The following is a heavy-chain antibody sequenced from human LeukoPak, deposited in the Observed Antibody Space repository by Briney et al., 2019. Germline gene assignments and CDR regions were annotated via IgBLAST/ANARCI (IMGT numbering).Heavy chain of an antibody. CDR3: ARRGYDSSGSYRNY. Sequence: PSETLSLTCTVSGGSISSSSYYWGWIRQPPGKGLEWIGSIYYSGSTYYNPSLKSRVTISVDTSKNQFSLKLSSVTAPDTAVYYCARRGYDSSGSYRNYWGQGTLVTVSS. V-gene: IGHV4-39*01. D-gene: IGHD3-22*01. J-gene: IGHJ4*02. CDR2: IYYSGST. CDR1: GGSISSSSYY.